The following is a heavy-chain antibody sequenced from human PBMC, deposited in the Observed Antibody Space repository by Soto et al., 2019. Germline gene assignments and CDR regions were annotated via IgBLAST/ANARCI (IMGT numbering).Heavy chain of an antibody. J-gene: IGHJ4*02. Sequence: QVQLQESGPGLVKPSETLSLTCTVSGGSISSYYWSWIRQPPGKGLEWIGYIYYSESTNYNPSLKSRVTISVDTSKNQFSLKLSSVTAADTAVYYCARRYGVYFDYWGQGTLVTVSS. CDR3: ARRYGVYFDY. D-gene: IGHD4-17*01. V-gene: IGHV4-59*08. CDR1: GGSISSYY. CDR2: IYYSEST.